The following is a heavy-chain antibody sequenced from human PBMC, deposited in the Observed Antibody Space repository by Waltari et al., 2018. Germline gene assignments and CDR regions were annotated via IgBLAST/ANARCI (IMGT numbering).Heavy chain of an antibody. J-gene: IGHJ4*02. V-gene: IGHV3-23*04. CDR3: ANPPSDHYYGFLGF. D-gene: IGHD3-22*01. CDR1: GFTFSAYA. Sequence: EVQLVESGGDLVQPGGSLRLSGAASGFTFSAYAMSGVRKAQGKGPEWSAAVSTDSRTIYYADSVLVRFTISRDNSKNTLYLDMYSLRVEDTAMYFCANPPSDHYYGFLGFWGQGTLVTVSS. CDR2: VSTDSRTI.